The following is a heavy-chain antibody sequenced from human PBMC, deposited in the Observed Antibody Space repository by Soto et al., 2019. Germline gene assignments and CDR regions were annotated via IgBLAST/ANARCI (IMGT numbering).Heavy chain of an antibody. CDR1: GFTFSSYS. CDR2: ISSSSSYI. CDR3: ARDRLLTYNWFDP. Sequence: GSLRLSCAASGFTFSSYSMNWVRQAPGKGLEWVSSISSSSSYIYYADSVKGRFTISRDNAKNSLYLQMNSLRAEDTAVYYCARDRLLTYNWFDPWGQGTLVTVSS. D-gene: IGHD2-15*01. J-gene: IGHJ5*02. V-gene: IGHV3-21*01.